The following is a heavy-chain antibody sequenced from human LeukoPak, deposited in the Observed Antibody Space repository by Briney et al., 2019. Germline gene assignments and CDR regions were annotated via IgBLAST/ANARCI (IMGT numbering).Heavy chain of an antibody. CDR1: GGSISSYY. D-gene: IGHD2-15*01. V-gene: IGHV4-59*01. CDR3: ARGVVAATRFDY. J-gene: IGHJ4*02. Sequence: PSETLSLTCTVSGGSISSYYWSWIRQPPGKGLEWIGYIYYSGSTNYNPSLKSRVTISVDTSKNQFSLKLSSVTAADTAVYYCARGVVAATRFDYWGQGTLVTVSS. CDR2: IYYSGST.